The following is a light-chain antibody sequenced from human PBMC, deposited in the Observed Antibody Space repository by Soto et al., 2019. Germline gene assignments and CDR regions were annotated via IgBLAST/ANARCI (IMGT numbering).Light chain of an antibody. V-gene: IGKV3-20*01. J-gene: IGKJ1*01. CDR3: QQSGSSPQT. Sequence: EIVLTQSPGTLSLSPGERATLSCRASQTVTSNYLAWYQQKPGQAPRLLIYGASSRATGFPDRFSGSGSGTDFTLTISRLEPEDFAVYYCQQSGSSPQTFGQGTKVEIK. CDR2: GAS. CDR1: QTVTSNY.